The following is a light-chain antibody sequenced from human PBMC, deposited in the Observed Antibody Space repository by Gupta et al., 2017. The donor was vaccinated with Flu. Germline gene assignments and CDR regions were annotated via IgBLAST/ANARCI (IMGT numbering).Light chain of an antibody. CDR2: NTK. V-gene: IGLV8-61*01. Sequence: QTVVTQEPSSSVSPGGTVTLTCGLSAGSVTTNYYANWVQQTPGQAPRTLIYNTKTRSAGVPDRFSGSLRGNKAALTITGAQADDESHYYCVLYEGSGIWVFGGGTSLTVL. CDR1: AGSVTTNYY. CDR3: VLYEGSGIWV. J-gene: IGLJ3*02.